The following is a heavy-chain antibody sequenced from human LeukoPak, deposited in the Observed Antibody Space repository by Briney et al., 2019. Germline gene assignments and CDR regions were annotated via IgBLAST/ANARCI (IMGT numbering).Heavy chain of an antibody. CDR2: FIPIFGSP. CDR1: VPTFTSYA. Sequence: SVKVSCKASVPTFTSYAINWVRQAPGQGLEWMGGFIPIFGSPTYAQNFQGRVTFTTDEPTYTAYMELSNLRSDDTAVFYCAGFFYDSSGAAFDIWGQGTMVTVSS. J-gene: IGHJ3*02. V-gene: IGHV1-69*05. CDR3: AGFFYDSSGAAFDI. D-gene: IGHD3-22*01.